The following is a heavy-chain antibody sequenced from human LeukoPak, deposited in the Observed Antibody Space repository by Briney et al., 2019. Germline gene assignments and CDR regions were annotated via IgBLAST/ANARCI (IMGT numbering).Heavy chain of an antibody. CDR1: GFTFSSYE. CDR3: ARDHYYDSSGYYLRVIDY. Sequence: TGGSLRLSCAASGFTFSSYEMNWVRQAPGKGLEWVSYISSSGSTIYYADSVKGRFTISRDNAKNSLYLQMNSPRAEDTAVYYCARDHYYDSSGYYLRVIDYWGQGTLVTVSS. J-gene: IGHJ4*02. CDR2: ISSSGSTI. D-gene: IGHD3-22*01. V-gene: IGHV3-48*03.